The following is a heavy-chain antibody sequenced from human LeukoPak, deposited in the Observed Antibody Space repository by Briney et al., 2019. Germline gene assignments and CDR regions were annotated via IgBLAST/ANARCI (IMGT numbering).Heavy chain of an antibody. CDR3: ARPPDAYYYDSSGADAFDI. CDR1: GFTFSSYA. V-gene: IGHV3-30-3*01. D-gene: IGHD3-22*01. Sequence: GGSLRLSCAASGFTFSSYAMHWVRQAPGKGLEWVAVISYDGSNKYYADSVKGRFTISRDNSKNTLYLQMNSLRAEDTAVYYCARPPDAYYYDSSGADAFDIWGQGTMVTVSS. J-gene: IGHJ3*02. CDR2: ISYDGSNK.